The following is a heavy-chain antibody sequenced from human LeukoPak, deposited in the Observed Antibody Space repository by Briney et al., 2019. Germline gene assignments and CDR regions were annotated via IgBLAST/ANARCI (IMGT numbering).Heavy chain of an antibody. CDR1: GFTFTSHW. CDR3: VREGYGPGNYPFDF. V-gene: IGHV3-74*01. Sequence: GGSLRLSCEASGFTFTSHWMPWVRQAPGKGLVWVSRIISDGSSTIEADSVKGRFSSSRDNAKNTVYLQMNGLRPEDTAVYYCVREGYGPGNYPFDFWGQGTLVTVSS. D-gene: IGHD3-10*01. CDR2: IISDGSST. J-gene: IGHJ4*02.